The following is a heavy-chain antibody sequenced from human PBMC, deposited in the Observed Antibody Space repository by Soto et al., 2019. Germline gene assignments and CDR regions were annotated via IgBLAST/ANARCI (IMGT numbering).Heavy chain of an antibody. V-gene: IGHV4-39*01. CDR2: IYYSGST. Sequence: SETLSLTCTVSGGSITSSSYYWGWIRQPPGKGLEWIGSIYYSGSTYYNPSLKRRVTISVDTAKDQFSLNLSSVTAADTAVYYCARASSGGTGDWVQGILVTVSS. CDR1: GGSITSSSYY. D-gene: IGHD2-15*01. CDR3: ARASSGGTGD. J-gene: IGHJ4*02.